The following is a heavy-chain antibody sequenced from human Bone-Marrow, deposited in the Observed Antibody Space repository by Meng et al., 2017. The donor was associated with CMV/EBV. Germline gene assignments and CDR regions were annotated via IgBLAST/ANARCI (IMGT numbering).Heavy chain of an antibody. Sequence: GESLKISCAASGFTFSTYTMNWVRQAPGKGLEWVSSISSGSSYIYYADSVKGRFTISRDNAKNSLYLQMNSLRAEDTAVYYCARTEVPYYYYYGMDVWGQGTTVTVSS. D-gene: IGHD1-1*01. CDR3: ARTEVPYYYYYGMDV. CDR2: ISSGSSYI. J-gene: IGHJ6*02. V-gene: IGHV3-21*01. CDR1: GFTFSTYT.